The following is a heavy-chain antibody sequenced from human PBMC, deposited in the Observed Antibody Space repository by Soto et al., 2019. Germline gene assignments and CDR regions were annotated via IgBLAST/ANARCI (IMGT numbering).Heavy chain of an antibody. CDR2: ISGSGGST. CDR1: GFTFSSYA. J-gene: IGHJ4*02. V-gene: IGHV3-23*01. Sequence: GGSLRLSCAASGFTFSSYAMSWVRQAPGKGQEWVSAISGSGGSTYYADSVKGRFTISRDNSKNTLYLQMNSLRAEDTAVYYCAKDLGLWFGEYYFDYWGQGTLVTVSS. D-gene: IGHD3-10*01. CDR3: AKDLGLWFGEYYFDY.